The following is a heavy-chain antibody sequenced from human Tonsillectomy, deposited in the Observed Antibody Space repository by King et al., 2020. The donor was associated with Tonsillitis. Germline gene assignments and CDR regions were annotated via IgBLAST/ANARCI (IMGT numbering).Heavy chain of an antibody. J-gene: IGHJ3*02. Sequence: QLVQSGAEVKKPGASVKVSCKASGYTFTGYEMHWVRQAPGQGLDWMGWINPDSGEPYYAQKFQGRGNMTRDTSITTAYMELSRLRSDDTAVYYCARARIAVAGTDAFDIWGQGTMVTVSS. V-gene: IGHV1-2*02. CDR1: GYTFTGYE. D-gene: IGHD6-19*01. CDR2: INPDSGEP. CDR3: ARARIAVAGTDAFDI.